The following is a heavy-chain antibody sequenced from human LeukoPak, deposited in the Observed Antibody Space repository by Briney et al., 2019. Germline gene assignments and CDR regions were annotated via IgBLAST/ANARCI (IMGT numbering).Heavy chain of an antibody. V-gene: IGHV3-74*01. D-gene: IGHD6-19*01. CDR1: GFSFGNYW. CDR2: INTDGDYT. J-gene: IGHJ5*02. CDR3: VRRQWLGHSDR. Sequence: GGSLRLSRAASGFSFGNYWMHWVRQAPGRGLMWISRINTDGDYTDYADSVRGRFTISRDNARNTLDLQMKSLRAEDTAVYYCVRRQWLGHSDRWGQGTLVIVSS.